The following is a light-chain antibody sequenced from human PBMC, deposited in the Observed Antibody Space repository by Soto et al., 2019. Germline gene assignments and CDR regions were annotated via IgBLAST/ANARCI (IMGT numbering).Light chain of an antibody. J-gene: IGLJ2*01. CDR3: QLYDSSLSGSVV. CDR1: SSNIGAGYD. V-gene: IGLV1-40*01. Sequence: QPVLTQPPSVSGAPGQRVTISCTGSSSNIGAGYDVHWYQQLPGTAPKLLIYGNSNRPSGVPDRFSGSKSGTSASLAITGLQAEDEADYYCQLYDSSLSGSVVFGGGTKVTVL. CDR2: GNS.